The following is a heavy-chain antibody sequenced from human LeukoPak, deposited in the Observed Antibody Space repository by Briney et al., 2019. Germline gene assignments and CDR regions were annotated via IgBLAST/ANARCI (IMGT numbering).Heavy chain of an antibody. CDR3: ARRGHDAFDI. J-gene: IGHJ3*02. CDR1: GFTFSSYS. V-gene: IGHV3-21*01. Sequence: GGSLGLSCAASGFTFSSYSMNWVRQAPGKGLEGVSSIISSSSYIYYSDSVKGRFTISRDNAKNSLYLQMNSLRAEDTAVYYCARRGHDAFDIWGQGTMVTVSS. D-gene: IGHD3-16*01. CDR2: IISSSSYI.